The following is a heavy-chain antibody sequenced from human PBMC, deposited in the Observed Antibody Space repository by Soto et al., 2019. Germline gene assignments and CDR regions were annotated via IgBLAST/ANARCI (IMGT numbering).Heavy chain of an antibody. V-gene: IGHV4-39*02. Sequence: SETLSLTCTVSGGSISSSPYYWGWIRQPPGKGLEWIGSVYQSGSTYYNPSLESRVTISLDTSKSHFSLKLTSVTAADTAVYYCARGTAAAGISSWGQGTLVTVSS. CDR3: ARGTAAAGISS. CDR2: VYQSGST. J-gene: IGHJ1*01. D-gene: IGHD6-13*01. CDR1: GGSISSSPYY.